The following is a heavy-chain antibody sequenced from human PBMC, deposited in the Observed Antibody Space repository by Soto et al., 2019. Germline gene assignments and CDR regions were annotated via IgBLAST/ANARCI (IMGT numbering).Heavy chain of an antibody. CDR3: ARLPIPLYFASGSTPLRYYYYGMDA. Sequence: TLALTCTVSRGSISSGGYYWSWIRQHPGKVLEWIGYIYYSGSTCYNPSLKSRVTISLDTSKNQFSLKLSSVTAADTAVYYCARLPIPLYFASGSTPLRYYYYGMDAWVQGTTVTVS. J-gene: IGHJ6*02. V-gene: IGHV4-31*03. CDR1: RGSISSGGYY. CDR2: IYYSGST. D-gene: IGHD3-10*01.